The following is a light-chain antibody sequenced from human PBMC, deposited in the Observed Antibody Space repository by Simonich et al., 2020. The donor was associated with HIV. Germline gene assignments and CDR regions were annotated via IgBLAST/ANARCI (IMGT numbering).Light chain of an antibody. CDR3: QQYYSTPLT. J-gene: IGKJ4*01. CDR1: QSILYSSNNKNH. Sequence: DIVMTQSPDSLAVSLGESATINCKSSQSILYSSNNKNHLAWYQQKPGHPPRLLIYWASTRESGVPDRFSGSGSGTDFTLTISSLQAEDVAVYYCQQYYSTPLTFGGGTKVEIK. V-gene: IGKV4-1*01. CDR2: WAS.